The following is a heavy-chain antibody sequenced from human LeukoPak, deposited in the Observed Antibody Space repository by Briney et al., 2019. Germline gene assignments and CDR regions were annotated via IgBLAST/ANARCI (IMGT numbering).Heavy chain of an antibody. CDR3: ARDGDSSTSEDYYYYYYMDV. Sequence: PGGSLRLSCAASGFTFSSYEMNWVRQAPGKGLEWVSSISSSSSYIYYADSVKGRFTISRDNAKNSLYLQMNSLRAEDTAVYYCARDGDSSTSEDYYYYYYMDVWGKGTTVTVSS. V-gene: IGHV3-21*01. D-gene: IGHD2-2*01. CDR2: ISSSSSYI. J-gene: IGHJ6*03. CDR1: GFTFSSYE.